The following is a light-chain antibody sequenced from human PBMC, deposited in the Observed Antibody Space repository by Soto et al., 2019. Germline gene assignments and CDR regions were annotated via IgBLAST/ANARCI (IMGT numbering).Light chain of an antibody. Sequence: IVMTQSPDSLAVSLGERATINCKSSHSVLHNNKNYFAWYQQKPGQPAKVLIYWASTRESGVPDRFSGSGSGTDFTLTISSLQAEDVAVYYCQQYYSSPLAFGGGTKVEIK. V-gene: IGKV4-1*01. CDR3: QQYYSSPLA. CDR1: HSVLHNNKNY. J-gene: IGKJ4*01. CDR2: WAS.